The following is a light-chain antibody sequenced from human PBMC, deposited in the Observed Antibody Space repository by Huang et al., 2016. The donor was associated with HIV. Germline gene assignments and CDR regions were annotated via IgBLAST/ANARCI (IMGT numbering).Light chain of an antibody. Sequence: IQMTQSPSSLSASVGDRVTITCRASQSISSYLNWYQQKPGTAPKVLIYAATSVQSGVPSRVSGSGAGTDFTLTINNLQPEDSATYYCQQTYITPLTFGQGTKLEIK. V-gene: IGKV1-39*01. CDR3: QQTYITPLT. J-gene: IGKJ2*01. CDR2: AAT. CDR1: QSISSY.